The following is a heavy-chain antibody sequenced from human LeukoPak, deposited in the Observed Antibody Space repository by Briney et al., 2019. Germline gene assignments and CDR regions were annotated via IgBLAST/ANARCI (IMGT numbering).Heavy chain of an antibody. J-gene: IGHJ6*03. CDR1: GGSISSYY. CDR3: ARTRSSTPPEYYYYYYYMDV. CDR2: IYTSGST. D-gene: IGHD2-2*01. Sequence: PSETLSLTCTVSGGSISSYYWSWIRQPAGKGLEWIGRIYTSGSTNYNPSLKSRVTMSVDTSKNQFSLKLSSVTAADTAVYYCARTRSSTPPEYYYYYYYMDVWGKGTTVTVSS. V-gene: IGHV4-4*07.